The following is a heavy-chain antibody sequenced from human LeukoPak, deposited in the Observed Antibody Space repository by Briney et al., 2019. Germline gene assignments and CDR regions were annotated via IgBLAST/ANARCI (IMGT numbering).Heavy chain of an antibody. CDR3: AKDLLGYCSSTSCFLFDY. Sequence: GGSLRLSCAASGFTFSSYWMSWVRQAPGKGLEWVSAISGSGGSTYYADSVKGRFTISRDNSKNTLYLQMNSLRAEDTAVYYCAKDLLGYCSSTSCFLFDYWGQGTLVTVSS. CDR1: GFTFSSYW. D-gene: IGHD2-2*01. V-gene: IGHV3-23*01. J-gene: IGHJ4*02. CDR2: ISGSGGST.